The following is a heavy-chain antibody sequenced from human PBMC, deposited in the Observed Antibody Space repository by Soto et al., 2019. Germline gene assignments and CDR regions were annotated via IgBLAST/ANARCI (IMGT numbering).Heavy chain of an antibody. J-gene: IGHJ5*02. Sequence: SETMSLTCTVSGDSIRSGDYYWSWIRQPPGKGLEWIGYIYYTGSTYYNPSLRRRVSISIDTSKNQFSLNLSSVTAADTAVYYCARDLGYCVSTSCYTWFDPWGQGTLVTVSS. D-gene: IGHD2-2*02. V-gene: IGHV4-30-4*01. CDR3: ARDLGYCVSTSCYTWFDP. CDR2: IYYTGST. CDR1: GDSIRSGDYY.